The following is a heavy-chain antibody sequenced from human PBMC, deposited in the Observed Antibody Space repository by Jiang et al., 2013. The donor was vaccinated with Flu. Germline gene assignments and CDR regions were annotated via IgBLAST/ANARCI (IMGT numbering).Heavy chain of an antibody. D-gene: IGHD3-3*01. V-gene: IGHV4-4*02. CDR1: GGSISSGNW. CDR2: IFHRGST. CDR3: ARAVYYDSRESSMAAFDY. J-gene: IGHJ4*02. Sequence: SGPGLVKPSGTLSLTCAVSGGSISSGNWWGWVRQPPGKGLEWIGEIFHRGSTNYNSSLKSRVTISVDKSKNQFYLRLDSVAAADTAVYFCARAVYYDSRESSMAAFDYWGQGTLVTVSS.